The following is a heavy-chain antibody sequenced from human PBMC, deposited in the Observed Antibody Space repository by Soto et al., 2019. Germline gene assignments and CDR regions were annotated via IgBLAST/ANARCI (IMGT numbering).Heavy chain of an antibody. V-gene: IGHV3-33*01. CDR1: GFTFSSYG. CDR2: IWYDGSNK. J-gene: IGHJ4*02. Sequence: QVQLVESGGGVVQPGRSLRLSCAASGFTFSSYGMHWVRQAPGKGLEWVAVIWYDGSNKYYADSVKGRFTISRDNSKNTLDLQMNSLRAEDTAVYYCARDPVVGDFWSGPSGDYWGQGTLVTVSS. D-gene: IGHD3-3*01. CDR3: ARDPVVGDFWSGPSGDY.